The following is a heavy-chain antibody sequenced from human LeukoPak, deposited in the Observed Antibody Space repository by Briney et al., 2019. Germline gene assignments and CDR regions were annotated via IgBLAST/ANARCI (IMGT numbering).Heavy chain of an antibody. D-gene: IGHD6-13*01. CDR3: AGNEAAAGSFDY. CDR2: ISAYNGNT. Sequence: ASVKVSCKASGYTFTSYGISWVRQAPGQGLEWMGWISAYNGNTNYAQKLQGRVTMTIDTSTSTAYMELRSLRSDDTAVYYCAGNEAAAGSFDYWGQGTLVTVSS. CDR1: GYTFTSYG. V-gene: IGHV1-18*01. J-gene: IGHJ4*02.